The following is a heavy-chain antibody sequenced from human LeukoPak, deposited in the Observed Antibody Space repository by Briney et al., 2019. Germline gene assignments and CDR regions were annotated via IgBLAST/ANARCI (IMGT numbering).Heavy chain of an antibody. CDR2: ISSSGHLI. J-gene: IGHJ3*02. Sequence: GGSLRLSCAASGLSFSDYYMSWMRQAPGKGLEWVSYISSSGHLIYYADSVKGRFTISRDNSKNTLYLQMNSLRAEDTAVYYCAKDPLYYYGSGSYYAIWGQGTMVTVSS. D-gene: IGHD3-10*01. V-gene: IGHV3-11*01. CDR1: GLSFSDYY. CDR3: AKDPLYYYGSGSYYAI.